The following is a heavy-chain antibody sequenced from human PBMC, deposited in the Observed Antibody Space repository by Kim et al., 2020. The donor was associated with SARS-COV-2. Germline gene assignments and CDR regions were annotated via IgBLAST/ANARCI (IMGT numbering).Heavy chain of an antibody. CDR3: ARVSGGYDWFDP. J-gene: IGHJ5*02. D-gene: IGHD5-12*01. Sequence: YADSVKGRFTISRDNAKNSLYLQMNSLRAEDTAVYYCARVSGGYDWFDPWGQGTLVTVSS. V-gene: IGHV3-21*01.